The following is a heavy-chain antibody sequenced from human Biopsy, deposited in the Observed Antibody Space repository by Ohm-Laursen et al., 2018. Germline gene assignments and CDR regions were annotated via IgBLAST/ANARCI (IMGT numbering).Heavy chain of an antibody. J-gene: IGHJ2*01. Sequence: SLRLSCAASGFTVYNNYMTWVRQAPGKGLEWVAAIYSDGINEYYADSVKGRFTISRDDSKNTLYLQMNSLRVEDTAVFYCARDLRGHWFFDLWGRGTLVTVSS. CDR2: IYSDGINE. CDR3: ARDLRGHWFFDL. CDR1: GFTVYNNY. V-gene: IGHV3-33*08. D-gene: IGHD5/OR15-5a*01.